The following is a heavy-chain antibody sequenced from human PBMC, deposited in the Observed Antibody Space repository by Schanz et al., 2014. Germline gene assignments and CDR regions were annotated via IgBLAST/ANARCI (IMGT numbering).Heavy chain of an antibody. CDR3: VRDSFFAFDY. J-gene: IGHJ4*02. V-gene: IGHV3-48*01. Sequence: EVHLLESGGGLVEPGGSLRLSCATSGFSLDIFAVSWVRQAPGKGLEWVSYVSRSTPDIYYADSVKGRFIMSRDNAKNSVFLQMNSLRAEDTAVYYCVRDSFFAFDYWGQGTLVTVSP. CDR2: VSRSTPDI. CDR1: GFSLDIFA. D-gene: IGHD3-3*01.